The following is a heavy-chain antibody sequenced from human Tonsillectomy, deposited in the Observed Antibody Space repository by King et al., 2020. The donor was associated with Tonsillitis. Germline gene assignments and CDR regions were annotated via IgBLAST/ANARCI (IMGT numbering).Heavy chain of an antibody. CDR3: TRGRGVVPATTDYYYYGMDV. CDR1: GFTFGDYA. J-gene: IGHJ6*01. Sequence: ELQLVQSGGGLVKPGRSLRLSCTASGFTFGDYAMSWFRQAPGKGLEWGGFIRSKAYGGTTEYAASVKGRFTISRDDSKSIAYLQMNSLKTEDTAVYYCTRGRGVVPATTDYYYYGMDVWGQGTTVTVSS. D-gene: IGHD2-2*01. V-gene: IGHV3-49*05. CDR2: IRSKAYGGTT.